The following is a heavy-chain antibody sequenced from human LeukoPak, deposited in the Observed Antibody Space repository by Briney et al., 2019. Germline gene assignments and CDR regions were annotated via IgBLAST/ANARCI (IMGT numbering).Heavy chain of an antibody. CDR1: GGSFSGYY. J-gene: IGHJ4*02. Sequence: SETLSLTCAVYGGSFSGYYWSWIRQPPGKGLEWIGEINRSGSTNYNPSLKSRVTISVDTSKNQFSLKLSSVTAADTAVYYCARGGRPSSYWGQGTLVTVSS. CDR2: INRSGST. CDR3: ARGGRPSSY. V-gene: IGHV4-34*01.